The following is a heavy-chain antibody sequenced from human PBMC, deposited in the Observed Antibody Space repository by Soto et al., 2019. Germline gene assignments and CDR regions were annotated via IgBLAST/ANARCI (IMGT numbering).Heavy chain of an antibody. CDR2: ISPSSTYI. V-gene: IGHV3-21*01. CDR3: ARAASSGWYEADYFDC. J-gene: IGHJ4*02. Sequence: EVQLVESGGGLVKPGGSLRLSCAASGFTFNTYSMNWVRQAPGKGLEWVSSISPSSTYIYYADSVKGRFTVSRDNANKLLYLQMNSRRAEDTGVYYCARAASSGWYEADYFDCWGQGTLVTVSS. CDR1: GFTFNTYS. D-gene: IGHD6-19*01.